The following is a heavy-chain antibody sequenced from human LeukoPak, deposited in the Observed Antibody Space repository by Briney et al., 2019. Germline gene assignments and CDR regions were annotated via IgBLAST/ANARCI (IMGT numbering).Heavy chain of an antibody. J-gene: IGHJ4*02. Sequence: ASVKVSCKASGYTFTGYYMHWVRQAPGQGLEWMGWISAYNGNTNYAQKLQGRVTMTTDTSTSTAYMELRSLRSDDTAVYYCARERAGYCSGGSCYYFDYWGQGTLVTVSS. V-gene: IGHV1-18*04. D-gene: IGHD2-15*01. CDR2: ISAYNGNT. CDR1: GYTFTGYY. CDR3: ARERAGYCSGGSCYYFDY.